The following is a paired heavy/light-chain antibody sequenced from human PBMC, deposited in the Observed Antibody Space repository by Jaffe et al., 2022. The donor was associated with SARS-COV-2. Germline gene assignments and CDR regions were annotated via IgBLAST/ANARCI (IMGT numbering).Light chain of an antibody. Sequence: QTVLTQPPSVSGSPGQSVTISCTGTASDIGIYSRVSWYQQPPGTAPKLIIYEVTNRPSGVPDRFSASKSGNTASLTISGLQAEDEADYYCSSYTVSSTVVFGGGTKLTVL. V-gene: IGLV2-18*02. CDR1: ASDIGIYSR. CDR3: SSYTVSSTVV. CDR2: EVT. J-gene: IGLJ2*01.
Heavy chain of an antibody. V-gene: IGHV2-5*02. Sequence: QITLKESGPNLVTPTQTLTLTCTFSGFSLTTSGVSVAWVRQPPGKALEWLALIYWDGVERHNPYLRSRVAITKDTSKNQVVLTMTNVDPVDTGTYYCAHSDYMSFYGLDAWGQGTTVTVSS. CDR1: GFSLTTSGVS. J-gene: IGHJ6*02. CDR3: AHSDYMSFYGLDA. D-gene: IGHD5-12*01. CDR2: IYWDGVE.